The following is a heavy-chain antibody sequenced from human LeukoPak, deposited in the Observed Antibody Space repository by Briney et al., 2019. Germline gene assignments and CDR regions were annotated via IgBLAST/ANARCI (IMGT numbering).Heavy chain of an antibody. CDR1: GFTFFSYT. CDR2: ISSSSSYI. J-gene: IGHJ1*01. CDR3: ARRCSSTSCLQD. Sequence: GGSLRLSCAASGFTFFSYTMNWVRQAPGKGLEWVSSISSSSSYIYYVDSVKGRFTISRDNAKNSLYLQMNSLRAEDTAVYYCARRCSSTSCLQDWGQGTLVTVSS. D-gene: IGHD2-2*01. V-gene: IGHV3-21*01.